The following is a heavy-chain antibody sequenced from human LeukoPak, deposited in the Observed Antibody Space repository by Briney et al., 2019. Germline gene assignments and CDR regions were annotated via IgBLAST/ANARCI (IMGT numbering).Heavy chain of an antibody. J-gene: IGHJ5*02. CDR1: GYSISSGYY. V-gene: IGHV4-38-2*02. CDR3: ARHSYDYVWGSYRFPLFDP. D-gene: IGHD3-16*02. CDR2: IYHSGST. Sequence: SETLSLTCTVSGYSISSGYYWGWIRQPPGKGLEWIGSIYHSGSTYYNPSLKSRVTISVDTSKNQFSLKLSSVTAADTAVYYCARHSYDYVWGSYRFPLFDPWGQGTLVTVSS.